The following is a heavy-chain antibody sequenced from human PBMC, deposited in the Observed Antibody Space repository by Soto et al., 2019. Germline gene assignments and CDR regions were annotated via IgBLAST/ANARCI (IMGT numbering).Heavy chain of an antibody. D-gene: IGHD3-22*01. CDR3: ARLPRDYYDSSGYDAFDI. J-gene: IGHJ3*02. Sequence: SETLSLTCTVSGGSISSSSYYWGWIRQPPGKGLEWTGSIYYSGSTYYNPSLKSRVTISVDTSKNQFSLKLSSVTAADTAVYYCARLPRDYYDSSGYDAFDIWGQGTMVTVSS. V-gene: IGHV4-39*01. CDR1: GGSISSSSYY. CDR2: IYYSGST.